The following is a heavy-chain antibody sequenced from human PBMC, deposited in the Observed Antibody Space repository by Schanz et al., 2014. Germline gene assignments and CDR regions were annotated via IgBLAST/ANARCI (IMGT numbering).Heavy chain of an antibody. V-gene: IGHV3-23*01. Sequence: EVHLLESGGGLVQPGGSLRLSCAASGFSFGTYAMSWVRQAPGKGLLWVSSISGTGGDDTYYADSVKGRFTISRDNSKNTLFLQMSSLRVDDMAVYYCGRAGTGMAGWYFELWGHGTLVTVSS. CDR2: ISGTGGDDT. CDR3: GRAGTGMAGWYFEL. CDR1: GFSFGTYA. D-gene: IGHD5-18*01. J-gene: IGHJ2*01.